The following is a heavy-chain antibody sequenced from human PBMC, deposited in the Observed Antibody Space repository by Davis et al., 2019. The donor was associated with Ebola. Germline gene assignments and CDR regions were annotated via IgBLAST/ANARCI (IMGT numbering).Heavy chain of an antibody. V-gene: IGHV4-4*02. CDR3: ARSTPMAAGYYFDY. CDR2: IYHSGST. CDR1: GGSISSSNW. D-gene: IGHD6-13*01. Sequence: PSETLSLTCAVSGGSISSSNWWIWVRQPPGKGLEWIGEIYHSGSTNYNPSLKSRVTISVDKSKNQFSLKLSSVTAADTAIYYCARSTPMAAGYYFDYWGQGTLVTVSS. J-gene: IGHJ4*02.